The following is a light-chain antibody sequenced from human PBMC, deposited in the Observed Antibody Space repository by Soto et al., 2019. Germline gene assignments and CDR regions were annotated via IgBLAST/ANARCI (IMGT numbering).Light chain of an antibody. CDR2: AAS. Sequence: DIQLTQSPSFLSASVGDRVTITCRASQGTSSYLACYQQKPGKAPKLLIYAASTLQSGVPSRFSGSGSGTEFTLTISSLQPEDFATYYCQQLNNYPPWTFGQGTKVEIK. V-gene: IGKV1-9*01. CDR3: QQLNNYPPWT. CDR1: QGTSSY. J-gene: IGKJ1*01.